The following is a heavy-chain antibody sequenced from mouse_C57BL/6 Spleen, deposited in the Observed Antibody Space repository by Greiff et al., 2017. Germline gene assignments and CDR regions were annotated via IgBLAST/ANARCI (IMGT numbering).Heavy chain of an antibody. CDR2: IDPETGGT. D-gene: IGHD4-1*01. CDR1: GYTFTDYE. V-gene: IGHV1-15*01. CDR3: TRWKLGRDY. J-gene: IGHJ2*01. Sequence: QVQLQQSGAELVRPGASVTLSCKASGYTFTDYEMHWVKQTPVHGLEWIGAIDPETGGTAYNQKFKGKAILTADKSSSTAYMELRSLTSEDSAFYYCTRWKLGRDYWGQGTTLTVSS.